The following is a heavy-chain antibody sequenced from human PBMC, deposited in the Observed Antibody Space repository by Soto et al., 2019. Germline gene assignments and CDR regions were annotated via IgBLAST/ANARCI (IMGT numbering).Heavy chain of an antibody. CDR1: GGSISSYY. CDR2: IYYSGST. CDR3: AGHVEGLTRFDY. V-gene: IGHV4-59*01. D-gene: IGHD1-1*01. J-gene: IGHJ4*02. Sequence: SETLSLTCTVSGGSISSYYWSWIRQPPGKGLEWIGYIYYSGSTNYNPSLKSRVTISVDTSKNQFSLKLSSVTAADTAVYYCAGHVEGLTRFDYWGQGTLVTVSS.